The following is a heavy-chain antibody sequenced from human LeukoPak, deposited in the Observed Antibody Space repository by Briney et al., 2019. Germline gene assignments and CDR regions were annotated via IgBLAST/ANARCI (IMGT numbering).Heavy chain of an antibody. CDR2: IYTSGST. Sequence: SETLSLTCTVSGGSISSYYWSWIRQPAGKGLEWIGRIYTSGSTNYNPSLKSRVTMSVDTSKNQFSLKLSSVTAAVSAVYYCASHYYGSGSYLVPPSTGGQGTLVTVSS. CDR3: ASHYYGSGSYLVPPST. J-gene: IGHJ4*02. CDR1: GGSISSYY. V-gene: IGHV4-4*07. D-gene: IGHD3-10*01.